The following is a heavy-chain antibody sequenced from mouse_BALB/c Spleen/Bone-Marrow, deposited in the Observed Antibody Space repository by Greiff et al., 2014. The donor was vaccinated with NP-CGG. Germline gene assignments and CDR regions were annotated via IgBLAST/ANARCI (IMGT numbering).Heavy chain of an antibody. CDR1: GFNIKDTY. Sequence: EVQLQQSGAELVKPGASVKLSCTASGFNIKDTYMHWVKQRPEQGLEWIGRIDPANGNTKYDPKFQGKATITADTSSNTAYLQLSSLTSEDTAVYYCASYCYGSSDGFAYWGQGTLVTVSA. V-gene: IGHV14-3*02. CDR3: ASYCYGSSDGFAY. D-gene: IGHD1-1*01. J-gene: IGHJ3*01. CDR2: IDPANGNT.